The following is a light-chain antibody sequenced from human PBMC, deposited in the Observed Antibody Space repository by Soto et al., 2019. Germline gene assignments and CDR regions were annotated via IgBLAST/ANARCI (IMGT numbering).Light chain of an antibody. CDR3: QQYYSYPRT. Sequence: VLTPSPHSLAVSLGERATIKCKSSHNVLYSSNNKNYLAWYQQKPGQPPKLLIYWASTRDSGVPNRFSGSGSGTDFTLTISCLQSEDFATYYCQQYYSYPRTFGQGTKVDI. J-gene: IGKJ1*01. CDR1: HNVLYSSNNKNY. CDR2: WAS. V-gene: IGKV4-1*01.